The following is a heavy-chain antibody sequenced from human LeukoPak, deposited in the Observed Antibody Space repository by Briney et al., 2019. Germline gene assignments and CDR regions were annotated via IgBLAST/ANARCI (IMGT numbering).Heavy chain of an antibody. V-gene: IGHV3-23*01. CDR3: AKDNDPTLYSSSWYSSFDY. D-gene: IGHD6-13*01. CDR1: GFTFSSYA. Sequence: PGGSLRLSCAASGFTFSSYAMSWVRQAPGKGLEWVSAISGSGGSTYYADSVKGRFTISRDNSKNTLYLQMNSLRAEDTAVYYCAKDNDPTLYSSSWYSSFDYWGQGTLVAVPS. J-gene: IGHJ4*02. CDR2: ISGSGGST.